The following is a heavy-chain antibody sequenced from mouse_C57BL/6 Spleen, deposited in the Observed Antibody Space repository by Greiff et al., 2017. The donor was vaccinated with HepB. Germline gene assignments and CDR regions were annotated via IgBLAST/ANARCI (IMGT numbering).Heavy chain of an antibody. CDR1: GFTFSDFY. CDR3: ARDARADWAFAY. D-gene: IGHD3-1*01. J-gene: IGHJ3*01. V-gene: IGHV7-1*01. Sequence: EVKLVDSGGGLVQSGRSLRLSCATSGFTFSDFYMEWVRQAPGKGLEWIAASRNKANDYTTEYSASVKGRFIVSRDTSQSILYLQMNALRAEDTAIYYCARDARADWAFAYWGQGTLVTVSA. CDR2: SRNKANDYTT.